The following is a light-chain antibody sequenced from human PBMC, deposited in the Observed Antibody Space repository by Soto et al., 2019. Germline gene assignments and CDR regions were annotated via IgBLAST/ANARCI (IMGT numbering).Light chain of an antibody. CDR1: QSVSSNY. CDR2: GAS. J-gene: IGKJ2*01. Sequence: EIVLTQSPGTLSLSPGERATLSCRASQSVSSNYLAWYQQKPGQAPRLLIYGASSRATGIPDRFSGSGSGTDFTLTISRLEPEDFPVYYCQQYGSSAQTFGQGTKLEIK. V-gene: IGKV3-20*01. CDR3: QQYGSSAQT.